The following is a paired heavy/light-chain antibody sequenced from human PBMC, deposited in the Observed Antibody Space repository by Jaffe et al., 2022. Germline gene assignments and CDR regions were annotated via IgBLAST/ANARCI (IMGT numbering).Heavy chain of an antibody. CDR2: ITPSDGTT. CDR3: VRDGDKWNDLDY. V-gene: IGHV3-11*01. Sequence: QVQLVESGGGLVKPGGSLRLSCAASGFTFSDFYMDWIRQAPGKGLEWVSFITPSDGTTFYADSVKGRFTISRDNAKNSLFLQMNSLTAEDTAIYYCVRDGDKWNDLDYWGQGTLVTVSS. J-gene: IGHJ4*02. CDR1: GFTFSDFY. D-gene: IGHD1-1*01.
Light chain of an antibody. CDR2: DVG. J-gene: IGLJ3*02. CDR1: SSDVGAYDY. V-gene: IGLV2-14*01. CDR3: SSYTNIRTWV. Sequence: QSALTQPASVSGSPGQSIAISCTGTSSDVGAYDYVSWYQQHPGKAPKLVIYDVGNRPSGVSNRFSGSKSGNTASLTISGLQAADEADYYCSSYTNIRTWVFGGGTKLTVL.